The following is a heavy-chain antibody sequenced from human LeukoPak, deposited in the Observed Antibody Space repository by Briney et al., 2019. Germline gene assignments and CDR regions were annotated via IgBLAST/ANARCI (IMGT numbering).Heavy chain of an antibody. CDR3: ARDPSIAEGGYFDY. CDR2: ISYDGSNK. Sequence: GGSLRLSCAASGFTFSSCAMHWVRQAPGKGLEWVAVISYDGSNKYYADSVKGRFIISRDNSKNTLYLQMNSLRAEDTAVYYCARDPSIAEGGYFDYWGQGTLVTVSS. J-gene: IGHJ4*02. V-gene: IGHV3-30-3*01. D-gene: IGHD3-16*01. CDR1: GFTFSSCA.